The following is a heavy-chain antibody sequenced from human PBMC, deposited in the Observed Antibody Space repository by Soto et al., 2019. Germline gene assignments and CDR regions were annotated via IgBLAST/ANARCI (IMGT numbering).Heavy chain of an antibody. CDR2: IYYSGST. J-gene: IGHJ4*02. V-gene: IGHV4-31*03. Sequence: QVQLQESGPGLVKPSQTLSLTCTVSGGSISSGGYYWSWIRQHPGTGLEWIGYIYYSGSTYYNPSLKSRVTISVDTSKNQFYLKLSSVTAADTAVYYCARSSTSANYFDYWGQGTLVTVSS. CDR1: GGSISSGGYY. D-gene: IGHD2-2*01. CDR3: ARSSTSANYFDY.